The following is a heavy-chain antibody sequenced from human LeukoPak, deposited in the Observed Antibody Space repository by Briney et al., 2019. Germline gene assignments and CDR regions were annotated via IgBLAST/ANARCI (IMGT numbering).Heavy chain of an antibody. CDR3: ARRYDSSGYYYGFDH. CDR2: ISSSSSYI. CDR1: GFTFSSYS. Sequence: GGSLRLSCAASGFTFSSYSMNWVRQAPGKGLEWVSSISSSSSYIYYADSVKGRFTISRDNAKNSLYLQMSSLRAEDTAVYYCARRYDSSGYYYGFDHWGQGTLVTVSS. J-gene: IGHJ4*02. V-gene: IGHV3-21*01. D-gene: IGHD3-22*01.